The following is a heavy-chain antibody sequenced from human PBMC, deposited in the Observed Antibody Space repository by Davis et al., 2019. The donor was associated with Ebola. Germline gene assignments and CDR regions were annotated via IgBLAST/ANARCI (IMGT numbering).Heavy chain of an antibody. CDR2: IRAAGTDT. Sequence: GESLKISCAASEFTFTNYAMSWVRQAPGKGLEWVSTIRAAGTDTYYADSVKGRFTISRDNSKNRLYLQINSLRVEDTAVYYCAKSASGYGGYSRYFDYWGQGTLVTVSP. J-gene: IGHJ4*02. CDR1: EFTFTNYA. CDR3: AKSASGYGGYSRYFDY. D-gene: IGHD4-23*01. V-gene: IGHV3-23*01.